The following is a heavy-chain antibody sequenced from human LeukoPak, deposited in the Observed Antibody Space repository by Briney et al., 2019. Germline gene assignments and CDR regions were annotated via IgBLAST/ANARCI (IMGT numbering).Heavy chain of an antibody. CDR1: GYTFISYS. Sequence: GASVKVSCKASGYTFISYSMNWVRQAPGQGLEWMGGIIPIFSTANSAQKFQGRVTITADKSTSTAYMELSSLRSEDTAMYYCASGNLKSSGRYYTQLPADYYYYMDVWGKGTTVTVSS. CDR3: ASGNLKSSGRYYTQLPADYYYYMDV. D-gene: IGHD3-10*01. J-gene: IGHJ6*03. CDR2: IIPIFSTA. V-gene: IGHV1-69*06.